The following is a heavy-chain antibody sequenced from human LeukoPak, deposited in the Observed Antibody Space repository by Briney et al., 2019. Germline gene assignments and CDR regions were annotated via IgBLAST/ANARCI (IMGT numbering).Heavy chain of an antibody. CDR2: ISGSGGST. CDR1: GFTFSSYA. J-gene: IGHJ4*02. D-gene: IGHD1-1*01. CDR3: AKDQNWNPSFFDY. Sequence: GGSLRLSCAASGFTFSSYAMTWVRQAPGKGLEWVSTISGSGGSTYYADSVKGRFTISIHNSKNTLYLQMNSLRAEDTAIYYCAKDQNWNPSFFDYWGQGTLVTVSS. V-gene: IGHV3-23*01.